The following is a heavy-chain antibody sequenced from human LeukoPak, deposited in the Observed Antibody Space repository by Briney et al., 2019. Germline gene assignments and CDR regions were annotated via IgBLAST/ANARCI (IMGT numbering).Heavy chain of an antibody. CDR1: GFTFSSYW. V-gene: IGHV3-7*01. CDR2: IKQDGSEK. D-gene: IGHD2-2*01. CDR3: ARDGAKYCSSTSCPPDY. J-gene: IGHJ4*02. Sequence: GGSLRLSCAASGFTFSSYWMSWVRQAPGKELEWVANIKQDGSEKNYVDSVKGRFTISRGNAKKSLFLQMKSLRAEDTAVYYCARDGAKYCSSTSCPPDYWGQGTLVTVSS.